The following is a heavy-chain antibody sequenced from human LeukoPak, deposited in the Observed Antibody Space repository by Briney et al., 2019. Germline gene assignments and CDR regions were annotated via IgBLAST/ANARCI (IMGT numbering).Heavy chain of an antibody. V-gene: IGHV3-48*03. CDR2: ISSSGSTI. CDR1: GFTFSSYE. CDR3: ARERYSSSLY. J-gene: IGHJ4*02. D-gene: IGHD6-13*01. Sequence: GSLRLSCAASGFTFSSYEMNWVRQAPGKGLEWVSYISSSGSTIYYADSVKGRLTISRDNAKNSLYLQMNSLRAEDTAVYYCARERYSSSLYWGQGTLVTVSS.